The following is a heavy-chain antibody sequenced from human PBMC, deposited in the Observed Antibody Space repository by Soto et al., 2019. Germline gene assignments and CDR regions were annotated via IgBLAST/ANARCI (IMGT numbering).Heavy chain of an antibody. J-gene: IGHJ4*02. CDR2: IYYIGNT. D-gene: IGHD1-1*01. Sequence: QVQLQESGPGLVKPSQTLSLTCTVSGGSISSGGTGSYWTWIRQLPGKGLEWIGYIYYIGNTYYNPSLKSRPTISIDTSENQFSLKLTSVTAADTAVYFCASGHDAYKVRYWGQGTLVTVSS. CDR3: ASGHDAYKVRY. V-gene: IGHV4-31*03. CDR1: GGSISSGGTGSY.